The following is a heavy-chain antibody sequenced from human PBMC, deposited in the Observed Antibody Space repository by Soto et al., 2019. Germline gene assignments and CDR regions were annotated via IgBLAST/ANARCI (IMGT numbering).Heavy chain of an antibody. CDR2: INPSGGST. CDR1: GYTFTSYY. J-gene: IGHJ3*02. D-gene: IGHD3-3*01. CDR3: AREVRRFLENPGGPYAAFDI. V-gene: IGHV1-46*01. Sequence: ASVKVSCKTSGYTFTSYYMHWVRQAPGQGLEWMGIINPSGGSTSYAQKFQGRVTMTRDTSTSTVYMELSSLRSEDTAVYYCAREVRRFLENPGGPYAAFDIWGQGTMVTVSS.